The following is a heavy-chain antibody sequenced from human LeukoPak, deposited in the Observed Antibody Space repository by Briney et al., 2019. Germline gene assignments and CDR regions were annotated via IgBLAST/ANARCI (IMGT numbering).Heavy chain of an antibody. CDR3: ARGSVTTFYYYGMDL. D-gene: IGHD4-11*01. CDR1: GFTFSSYA. CDR2: ISYDGSNK. J-gene: IGHJ6*04. V-gene: IGHV3-30*04. Sequence: GGFLRLSCAASGFTFSSYAMHWVRQAPGKGLEWVAVISYDGSNKYYADSVKGRFTISRDNSKNTLYLQMNSLRAEDTAVYYCARGSVTTFYYYGMDLWGKGTTVTVSS.